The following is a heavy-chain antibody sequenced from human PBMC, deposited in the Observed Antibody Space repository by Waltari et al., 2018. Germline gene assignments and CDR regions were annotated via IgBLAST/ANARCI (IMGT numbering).Heavy chain of an antibody. D-gene: IGHD5-12*01. Sequence: QVQLQQWGAGLLKPSETLSLTCAVYGGSFSGYYWSWIRQPPGKGLEWIGEINHSGRTNYNPSLKSRVTISVDTSKNQFSLKLSSVTAADTAVYYCARGGMATPRDYYYYYMDVWGKGTTVTISS. CDR2: INHSGRT. CDR3: ARGGMATPRDYYYYYMDV. CDR1: GGSFSGYY. J-gene: IGHJ6*03. V-gene: IGHV4-34*01.